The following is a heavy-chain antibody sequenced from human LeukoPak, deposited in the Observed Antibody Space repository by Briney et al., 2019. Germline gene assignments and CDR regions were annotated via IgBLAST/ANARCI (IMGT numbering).Heavy chain of an antibody. J-gene: IGHJ4*02. CDR1: GGSISSGGYY. CDR3: GRTGYSSSWGFDY. V-gene: IGHV4-30-4*01. CDR2: IHNSGST. Sequence: SETLSLTCTVSGGSISSGGYYRSWIRQPPGKGLEWIGYIHNSGSTDYNPSLKSRVTISVDTSKNQFSLKLSSVTAADTAVYYCGRTGYSSSWGFDYWGQGTLVTVSS. D-gene: IGHD6-13*01.